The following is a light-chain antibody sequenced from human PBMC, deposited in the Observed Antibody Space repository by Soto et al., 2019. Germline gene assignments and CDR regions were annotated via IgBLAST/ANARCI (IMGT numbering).Light chain of an antibody. CDR2: GAS. Sequence: EIVLTQSPGTLSLSPGERATLSCRASQSVSSSYLAWYQQKPGQAPRLLIYGASSRDTGIPDRFSGSGSGTDFTLTISRLQPEDFAVYYCQQYGSSPLFTFCPGTKVDIK. V-gene: IGKV3-20*01. CDR3: QQYGSSPLFT. J-gene: IGKJ3*01. CDR1: QSVSSSY.